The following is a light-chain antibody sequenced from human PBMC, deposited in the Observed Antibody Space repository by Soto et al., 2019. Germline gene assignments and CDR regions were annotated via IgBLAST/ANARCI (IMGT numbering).Light chain of an antibody. CDR1: QSVSSSY. CDR2: GAS. CDR3: QQYGSSSWT. Sequence: IVWTQSPGTLSLSPGERATLSCRASQSVSSSYLAWYKQKPGQAPRLLIYGASSRATGIPDRFSGSGSGTDFTLTISRLEPEDFEVYYCQQYGSSSWTFGQGTKVDIK. J-gene: IGKJ1*01. V-gene: IGKV3-20*01.